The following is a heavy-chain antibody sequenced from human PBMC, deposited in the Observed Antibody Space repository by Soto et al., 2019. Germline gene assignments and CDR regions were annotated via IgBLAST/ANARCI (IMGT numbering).Heavy chain of an antibody. CDR3: ARVPIVVVTAIRSGYYFDY. D-gene: IGHD2-21*02. CDR2: ISGSGGST. Sequence: LEWVSAISGSGGSTYYADSVKGRFTISRDNSKNTLYLQMNSLRAEDTAVYYCARVPIVVVTAIRSGYYFDYWGQGTLVTVSS. J-gene: IGHJ4*02. V-gene: IGHV3-23*01.